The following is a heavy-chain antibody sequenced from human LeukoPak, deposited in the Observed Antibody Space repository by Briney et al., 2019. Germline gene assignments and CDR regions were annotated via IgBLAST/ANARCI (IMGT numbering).Heavy chain of an antibody. Sequence: PGGSLRLSCAASGFTFNNYAMHWVRQAPGKGLDWVAIISFDGSNKYYADSVKGRFTISRDNAKNSLYLQMNSLRAQDTAIYYCARGFRASTGEAYWGQGTLVTVSS. CDR1: GFTFNNYA. CDR3: ARGFRASTGEAY. V-gene: IGHV3-30*04. CDR2: ISFDGSNK. J-gene: IGHJ4*02. D-gene: IGHD6-13*01.